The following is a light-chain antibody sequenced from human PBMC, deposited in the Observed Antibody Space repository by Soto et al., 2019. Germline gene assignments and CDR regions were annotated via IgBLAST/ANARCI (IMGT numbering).Light chain of an antibody. Sequence: QSALTQPRSLSGSPGQSVTISCTGTSSDVGVYNYVSWYQQHPGKATQLVIDDVIKRPSGVPDRFSGSKSGNTASLTISGLQAEDEADYYCCSYAGSSLWVFVGGTKLTVL. CDR2: DVI. V-gene: IGLV2-11*01. CDR1: SSDVGVYNY. J-gene: IGLJ3*02. CDR3: CSYAGSSLWV.